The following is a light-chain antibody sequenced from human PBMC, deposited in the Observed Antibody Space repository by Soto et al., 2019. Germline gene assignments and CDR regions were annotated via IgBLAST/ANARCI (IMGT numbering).Light chain of an antibody. Sequence: DIQLTQTHSTLSASVGDEFTITCRASQTISRWLAWYQQKPGRAPKLLIYDASTLESGVPSRFSGSGSETEFTLTISRLQPDDFATYFCHSRAFGQGTRLEIK. CDR3: HSRA. CDR2: DAS. CDR1: QTISRW. V-gene: IGKV1-5*01. J-gene: IGKJ5*01.